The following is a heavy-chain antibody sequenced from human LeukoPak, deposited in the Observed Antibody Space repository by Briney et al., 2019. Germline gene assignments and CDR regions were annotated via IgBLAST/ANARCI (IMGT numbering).Heavy chain of an antibody. V-gene: IGHV4-59*01. J-gene: IGHJ3*02. Sequence: SETLSLTCTVSGGSLSSYYCSWLRQPPGKGLEGVGYIYYSGSTKYNPSLKGRVAIAVDTPKSKFSLKLSSVTAADTAVYYCARAYYYDPPSAFDIWGQGTMVTVSS. CDR3: ARAYYYDPPSAFDI. D-gene: IGHD3-22*01. CDR1: GGSLSSYY. CDR2: IYYSGST.